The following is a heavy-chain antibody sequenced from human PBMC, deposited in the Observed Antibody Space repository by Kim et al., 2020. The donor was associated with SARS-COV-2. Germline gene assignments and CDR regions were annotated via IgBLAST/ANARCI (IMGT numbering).Heavy chain of an antibody. Sequence: GGSLRLSCAASGFTFSSYSMNWVRQAPGKGLEWVSSISSSSSYIYYADSVKGRSTISRDNAKNSLYLQMNSLRAEDTAVYYCARGWGDVIDYYDSSGSYYEDYWGQGTLVTVSS. J-gene: IGHJ4*02. CDR1: GFTFSSYS. V-gene: IGHV3-21*01. CDR3: ARGWGDVIDYYDSSGSYYEDY. D-gene: IGHD3-22*01. CDR2: ISSSSSYI.